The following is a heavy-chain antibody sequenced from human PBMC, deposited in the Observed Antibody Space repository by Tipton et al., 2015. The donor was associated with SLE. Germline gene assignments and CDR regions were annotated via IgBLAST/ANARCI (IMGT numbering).Heavy chain of an antibody. J-gene: IGHJ5*02. D-gene: IGHD6-19*01. CDR3: AREGWRGDSGSRWFDP. CDR1: GGSISRGPHY. CDR2: IYYGGFT. Sequence: TLSLTCTVSGGSISRGPHYWAWIRQSPGKELELIGSIYYGGFTYYKPSLKSRVTISIDTSKSQLSLKVNSVTAADTAVYYCAREGWRGDSGSRWFDPWGQGTLVTVSS. V-gene: IGHV4-39*02.